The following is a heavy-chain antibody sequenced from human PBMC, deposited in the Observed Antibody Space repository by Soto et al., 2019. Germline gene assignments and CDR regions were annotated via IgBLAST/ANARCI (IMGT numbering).Heavy chain of an antibody. V-gene: IGHV3-30*18. J-gene: IGHJ4*02. Sequence: GGSLRLSCAASGFTFSSYCMHWVRQAPGKGLEWVAVISYDGSNKYYADSVKGRFTISRDNSKNTLYLQMNSLRAEDTAVYYCAKGIAVAGTGYYWGQGTLVTVSS. CDR2: ISYDGSNK. CDR3: AKGIAVAGTGYY. CDR1: GFTFSSYC. D-gene: IGHD6-19*01.